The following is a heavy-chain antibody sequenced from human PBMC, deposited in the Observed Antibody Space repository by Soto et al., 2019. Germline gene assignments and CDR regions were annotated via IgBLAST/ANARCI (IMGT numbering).Heavy chain of an antibody. J-gene: IGHJ6*02. D-gene: IGHD6-13*01. CDR3: ARERGIAAAGSWVGMDV. CDR1: GFTFSSYG. CDR2: IWYDGSNK. Sequence: QVQLVESGGGVVQPGRSLRLSCAASGFTFSSYGMHWVRQAPGKGLEWVAVIWYDGSNKYYADSVKGRFTISRDNSKNTLYLQMNSLRAEDMAVYYCARERGIAAAGSWVGMDVWGQGTTVTVSS. V-gene: IGHV3-33*01.